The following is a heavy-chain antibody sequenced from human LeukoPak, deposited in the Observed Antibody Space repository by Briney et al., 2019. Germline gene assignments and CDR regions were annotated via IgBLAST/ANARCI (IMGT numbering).Heavy chain of an antibody. Sequence: PGGSLRLSCAASGFTFSSYATSWVRQAPGKGLEWVSAISGSGGSTYYADSVKGRFTISRDNSKNTLYLQMNSLRAEDTAVYYCAKDLGVTGYYYHYMDVWGKGTTVTVSS. CDR3: AKDLGVTGYYYHYMDV. CDR1: GFTFSSYA. V-gene: IGHV3-23*01. J-gene: IGHJ6*03. CDR2: ISGSGGST. D-gene: IGHD4-11*01.